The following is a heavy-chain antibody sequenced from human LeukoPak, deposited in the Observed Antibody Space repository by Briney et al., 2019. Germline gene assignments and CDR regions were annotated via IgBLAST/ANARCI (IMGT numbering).Heavy chain of an antibody. V-gene: IGHV3-23*01. J-gene: IGHJ4*02. CDR3: AKDVGKWESLHFFDY. Sequence: GGSLRLSCLTSGFTLSTNAMSWVRQAPGKGLEWISGISGSGASTYYADSVKGRFTISRDDSRNTLYLQMNSLRGDDTAVCYCAKDVGKWESLHFFDYWGQGTLVTVSS. D-gene: IGHD1-26*01. CDR1: GFTLSTNA. CDR2: ISGSGAST.